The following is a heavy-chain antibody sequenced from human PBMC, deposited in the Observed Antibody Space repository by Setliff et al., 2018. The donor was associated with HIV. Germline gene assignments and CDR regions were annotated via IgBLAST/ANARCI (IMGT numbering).Heavy chain of an antibody. V-gene: IGHV4-4*07. CDR3: ARAAAGNTGPFDL. J-gene: IGHJ4*02. CDR1: DSGTYY. Sequence: TPSETLSLTCTVSDSGTYYWSWIRQPAGKGLEWIGRVSSRGDTNYNPSLKSRVTMSVDTSKNQFSLKLTSVTASDTAVYYCARAAAGNTGPFDLWGQGSPVTVSS. CDR2: VSSRGDT. D-gene: IGHD4-17*01.